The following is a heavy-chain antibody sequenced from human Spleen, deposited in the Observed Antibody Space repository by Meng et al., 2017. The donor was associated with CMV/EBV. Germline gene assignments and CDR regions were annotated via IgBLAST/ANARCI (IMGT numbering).Heavy chain of an antibody. Sequence: ASVKVSCKASGYNFISYYMYWVRQAPGQGLEWMGIINPSGGSTSYAQKFQGRVTMTTDTSTTTAYMELRSLRSDDTAVYYCARDLLSTLGVAPDPVDYWGQGTLVTVSS. V-gene: IGHV1-46*01. D-gene: IGHD3-3*01. CDR2: INPSGGST. CDR3: ARDLLSTLGVAPDPVDY. CDR1: GYNFISYY. J-gene: IGHJ4*02.